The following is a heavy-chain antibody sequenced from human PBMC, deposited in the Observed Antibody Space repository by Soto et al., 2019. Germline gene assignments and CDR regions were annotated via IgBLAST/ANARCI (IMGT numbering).Heavy chain of an antibody. CDR3: ARGSGSYYGYFDY. CDR2: IYYSGST. Sequence: PSETLSLTCTVSGGSISSYYWSWIRQPPGKGLEWIGYIYYSGSTNYNPSLKSRVTISVDTSKNQFSLKLSSVTAADTAVYYCARGSGSYYGYFDYWGQGTLVTVSS. V-gene: IGHV4-59*01. D-gene: IGHD3-10*01. J-gene: IGHJ4*02. CDR1: GGSISSYY.